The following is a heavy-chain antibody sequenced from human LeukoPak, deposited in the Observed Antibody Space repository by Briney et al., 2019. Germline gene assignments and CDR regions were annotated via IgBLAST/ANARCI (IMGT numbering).Heavy chain of an antibody. J-gene: IGHJ6*03. CDR3: ARDRGSFGSGSYYVYYYYYMDV. D-gene: IGHD3-10*01. CDR2: SYYSGST. Sequence: SQTLSLTCTVSGGSISSGDYYWSWIRQPPGKGLEWIGYSYYSGSTYYNPSLKSRVTISVDTSKNQFSLKLSSVTAADTAVYYCARDRGSFGSGSYYVYYYYYMDVWGKGTTVTVSS. CDR1: GGSISSGDYY. V-gene: IGHV4-30-4*08.